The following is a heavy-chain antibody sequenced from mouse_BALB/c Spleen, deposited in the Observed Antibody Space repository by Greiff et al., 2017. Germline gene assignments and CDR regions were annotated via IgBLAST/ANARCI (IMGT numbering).Heavy chain of an antibody. J-gene: IGHJ2*01. Sequence: EVMLVESGGGLVKPGGSLKLSCAASGFTFSSYTMSWVRQTPEKRLEWVATISSGGSYTYYPDSVKGRFTISRDNAKNTLYLQMCSLKSEDTAMYYCTREGNYFDYWGQGTTLTVSS. CDR2: ISSGGSYT. CDR1: GFTFSSYT. V-gene: IGHV5-6-4*01. CDR3: TREGNYFDY.